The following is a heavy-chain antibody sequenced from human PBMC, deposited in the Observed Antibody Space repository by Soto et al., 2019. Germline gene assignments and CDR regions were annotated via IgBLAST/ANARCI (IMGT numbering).Heavy chain of an antibody. CDR2: IIPIFGTA. J-gene: IGHJ4*02. D-gene: IGHD6-13*01. CDR1: GGTFSSYA. V-gene: IGHV1-69*13. Sequence: SVKVSCKASGGTFSSYAISWVRQAPGQGLEWMGGIIPIFGTANYAQKFQGRVTITADESTSTAYMELSSLRSEDTAVYYCANIAEAYYFDFWGQGTLDIVSA. CDR3: ANIAEAYYFDF.